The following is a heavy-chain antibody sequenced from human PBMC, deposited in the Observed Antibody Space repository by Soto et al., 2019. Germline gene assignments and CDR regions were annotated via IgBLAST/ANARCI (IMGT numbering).Heavy chain of an antibody. CDR2: IRGDGGAT. D-gene: IGHD2-21*01. V-gene: IGHV3-23*01. CDR1: GFSVSDYD. J-gene: IGHJ3*01. Sequence: EVQLLESGGGLVQPGGFLRLTCAASGFSVSDYDMGCVRQAPGKGLEWVSLIRGDGGATYYAASVEGRLTTSRDTSENTVYLDMNYLRAEDTALYYCAKDRRGGEYPAFDLWGQGTMVTVSS. CDR3: AKDRRGGEYPAFDL.